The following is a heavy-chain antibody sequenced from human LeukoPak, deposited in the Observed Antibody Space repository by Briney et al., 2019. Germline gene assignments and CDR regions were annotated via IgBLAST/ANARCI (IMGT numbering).Heavy chain of an antibody. V-gene: IGHV3-66*04. D-gene: IGHD3-22*01. CDR3: ARLSANTSAYFFDY. J-gene: IGHJ4*02. CDR2: IYRGGST. Sequence: GGSLRLSCAASGFTVGSNYMSWVRQAPGKGLEWVSIIYRGGSTNYADSVKGRFTISRDTSKNTLYLQMNSLRAEDTAVYYCARLSANTSAYFFDYWGQGTLVTVSS. CDR1: GFTVGSNY.